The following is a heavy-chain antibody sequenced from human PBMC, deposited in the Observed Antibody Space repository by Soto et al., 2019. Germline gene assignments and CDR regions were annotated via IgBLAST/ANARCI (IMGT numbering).Heavy chain of an antibody. CDR2: IYYSGST. CDR1: GGSISSGGYY. V-gene: IGHV4-31*03. Sequence: QVQLQESGPGLVKPSQTLSLTCTVSGGSISSGGYYWSWIRQHPGKGLEWIGYIYYSGSTYYNPSPKSRVTISVDTSKNQFSLKLSSVTAADTAVYYCARCALYSSSWYYYYYGMDVWGQGTTVTVSS. D-gene: IGHD6-13*01. CDR3: ARCALYSSSWYYYYYGMDV. J-gene: IGHJ6*02.